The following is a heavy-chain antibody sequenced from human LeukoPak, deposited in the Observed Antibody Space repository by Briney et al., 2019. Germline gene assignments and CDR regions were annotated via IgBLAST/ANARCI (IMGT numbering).Heavy chain of an antibody. CDR3: ARLSPEAYYDILTGYFDY. J-gene: IGHJ4*02. D-gene: IGHD3-9*01. CDR2: IYPGDSDT. CDR1: GYSFTSYW. V-gene: IGHV5-51*01. Sequence: GESLKISCKGSGYSFTSYWIGWVRQMPGKLVELMWIIYPGDSDTRYSRSFQGQVTISADKSISTAYQQWSSLEASDTAMYYCARLSPEAYYDILTGYFDYWGQGTLVTVSS.